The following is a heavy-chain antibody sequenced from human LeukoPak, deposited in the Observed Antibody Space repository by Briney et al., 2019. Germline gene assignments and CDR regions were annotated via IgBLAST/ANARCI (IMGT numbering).Heavy chain of an antibody. D-gene: IGHD2-2*01. CDR1: GFTFSDCY. CDR3: AREGVVPAAYYYYGMDV. CDR2: ISSSGSTI. J-gene: IGHJ6*02. V-gene: IGHV3-11*01. Sequence: GGSLRLSCAASGFTFSDCYMSWIRQAPGKGLEWVSYISSSGSTIYYADSVKGRFTISRDNAKNSLYLQMNSLRAEDTAVYYCAREGVVPAAYYYYGMDVWGQGTTVTVSS.